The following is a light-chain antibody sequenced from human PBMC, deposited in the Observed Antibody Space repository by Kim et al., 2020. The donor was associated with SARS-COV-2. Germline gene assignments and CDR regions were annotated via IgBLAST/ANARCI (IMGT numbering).Light chain of an antibody. J-gene: IGKJ1*01. CDR3: QQYDDYSQT. V-gene: IGKV1-5*01. Sequence: DIEMTQSPSTMSASVGERVTLTCRASQSITPWLAWYQQKPGQAPRLLIYETSNMETGVPSRFSGSGSGTEFTLTISTLQPDDVATYHCQQYDDYSQTFGQGTKVDIK. CDR1: QSITPW. CDR2: ETS.